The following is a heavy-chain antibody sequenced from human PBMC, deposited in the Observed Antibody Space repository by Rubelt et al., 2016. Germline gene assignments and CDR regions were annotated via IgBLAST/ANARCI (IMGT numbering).Heavy chain of an antibody. CDR2: FDPEDGET. CDR3: ATSNPNHVMDV. D-gene: IGHD2/OR15-2a*01. Sequence: QVQLVQSGSELKKPGASVKVSCKVSGFTLTELSMHRVRQAPGKGLEWMGGFDPEDGETVYAQSFQGRVTMTEDTSTDTAYLELSSLRSEDTAVYYCATSNPNHVMDVWGQGTTVTVSS. V-gene: IGHV1-24*01. J-gene: IGHJ6*02. CDR1: GFTLTELS.